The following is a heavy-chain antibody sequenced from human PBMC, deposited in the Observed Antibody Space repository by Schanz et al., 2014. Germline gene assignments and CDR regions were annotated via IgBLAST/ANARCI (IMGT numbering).Heavy chain of an antibody. V-gene: IGHV1-69*02. D-gene: IGHD5-18*01. J-gene: IGHJ3*02. CDR1: GGTFSSYT. Sequence: QVQLVQSGAEVKKPGSSVKVSCKASGGTFSSYTINWVRQAPGQGLEWMGRIIPILGIANYAQKFQGRVTNTADKSTSTAYMDLSSLRSEDTALYYCTRGGYSYALSAFDIWGQGTMVTVSS. CDR3: TRGGYSYALSAFDI. CDR2: IIPILGIA.